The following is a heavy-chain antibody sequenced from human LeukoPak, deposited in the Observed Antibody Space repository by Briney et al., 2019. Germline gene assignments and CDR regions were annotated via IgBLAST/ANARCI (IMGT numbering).Heavy chain of an antibody. J-gene: IGHJ3*02. CDR1: GFTFSSYR. CDR2: ISGSGGST. Sequence: PGGSLRLSCAVSGFTFSSYRMNWVRQAPGRGLEWVSAISGSGGSTYYADSVKGRFTISRDNSKNTLYLQMNSLRAEDTAVYYCAKDLRNCALLYCVSRLFDIWGQGTMVTVSS. CDR3: AKDLRNCALLYCVSRLFDI. D-gene: IGHD2-8*02. V-gene: IGHV3-23*01.